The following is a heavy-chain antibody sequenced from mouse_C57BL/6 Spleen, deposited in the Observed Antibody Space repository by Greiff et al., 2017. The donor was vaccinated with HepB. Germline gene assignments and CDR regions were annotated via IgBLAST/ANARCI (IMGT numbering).Heavy chain of an antibody. CDR2: ISNGGGST. J-gene: IGHJ2*01. CDR1: GFTFSDYY. Sequence: DVMLVESGGGLVQPGGSLKLSCAASGFTFSDYYMYWVRQTPEKRLEWVAYISNGGGSTYYPDTVKGRFTISRDNAKNTLYLQMSRLKSEDTAMYYCARQYYGSPYYFDYWGQGTTLTVSS. V-gene: IGHV5-12*01. D-gene: IGHD1-1*01. CDR3: ARQYYGSPYYFDY.